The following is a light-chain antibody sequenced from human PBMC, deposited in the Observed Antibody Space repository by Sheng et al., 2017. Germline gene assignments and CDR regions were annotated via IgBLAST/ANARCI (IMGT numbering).Light chain of an antibody. J-gene: IGKJ4*01. CDR3: QQYDKWPLP. Sequence: EIVLTQSPGTLSLSPGERATLSCRASQSVSNNYLAWYQQKPGQAPRLLIYDASRRATGIPARFSGSGSGTEFTLTISTLQSEDFAVYYCQQYDKWPLPFGGGTKVEIK. CDR2: DAS. V-gene: IGKV3-15*01. CDR1: QSVSNN.